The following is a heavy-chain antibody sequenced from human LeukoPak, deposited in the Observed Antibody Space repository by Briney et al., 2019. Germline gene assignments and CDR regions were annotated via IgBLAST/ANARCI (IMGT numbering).Heavy chain of an antibody. CDR3: ARPRRAERDEDF. V-gene: IGHV5-51*01. CDR2: INPGDTNI. CDR1: GYSFANYW. D-gene: IGHD1-1*01. Sequence: GESLKISCKASGYSFANYWIGWVRQVPGKGLEWVAMINPGDTNIAYSPSFQAQVTISADRSISTAYLQWSSLKASDTAIYYCARPRRAERDEDFWGQGTLATVSS. J-gene: IGHJ4*02.